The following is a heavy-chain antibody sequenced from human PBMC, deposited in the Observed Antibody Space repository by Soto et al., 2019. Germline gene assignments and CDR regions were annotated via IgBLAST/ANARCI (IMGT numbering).Heavy chain of an antibody. Sequence: LRLSCAASGFTFSSYNMNWVRQAPGKGLEWVSYISSSSSTIYYADSVKGRFTISRDNAKNSLYLQMNSLRDEDTAVYYCARRSLGTSIDAFDIWGQGTMVTVSS. CDR1: GFTFSSYN. CDR3: ARRSLGTSIDAFDI. D-gene: IGHD6-13*01. J-gene: IGHJ3*02. V-gene: IGHV3-48*02. CDR2: ISSSSSTI.